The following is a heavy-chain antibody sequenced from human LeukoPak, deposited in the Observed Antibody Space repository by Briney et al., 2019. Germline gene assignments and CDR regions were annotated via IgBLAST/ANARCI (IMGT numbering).Heavy chain of an antibody. V-gene: IGHV3-30*04. D-gene: IGHD2-15*01. CDR2: ISYDGSNK. CDR3: ASLCSGGSCKIDY. Sequence: GRSLRLSCAASGFTFSSYAMHWVRQAPGKGLEWVAVISYDGSNKYYADSVKGRFTISRDNSKNTLYLQMNSLRAEDTAVYYCASLCSGGSCKIDYWGQGTLVTVSS. J-gene: IGHJ4*02. CDR1: GFTFSSYA.